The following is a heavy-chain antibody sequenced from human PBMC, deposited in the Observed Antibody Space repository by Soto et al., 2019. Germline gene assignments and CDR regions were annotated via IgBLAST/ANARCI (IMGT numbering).Heavy chain of an antibody. Sequence: GGSLRLSCAASGFTFSNAWMNWVRQAPGKGLEWVGRIKSKTDGGTTDYAAPVKGRFTISRDDSRNTLYLQMNSLKTEDTAVYYCTTDPIPSSSVDYWGQGTLVTVSS. CDR3: TTDPIPSSSVDY. J-gene: IGHJ4*02. CDR2: IKSKTDGGTT. V-gene: IGHV3-15*07. CDR1: GFTFSNAW. D-gene: IGHD6-6*01.